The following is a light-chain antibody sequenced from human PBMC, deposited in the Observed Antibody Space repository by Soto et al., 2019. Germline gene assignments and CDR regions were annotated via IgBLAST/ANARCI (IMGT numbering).Light chain of an antibody. CDR3: QQYGSSPLT. CDR2: GAS. CDR1: QSVSNSY. V-gene: IGKV3-20*01. J-gene: IGKJ4*01. Sequence: EIVLTQSPGTLSLSPGERVILSCRASQSVSNSYIAWYQQKPGQAPRLLIYGASSRATGIPDRFSGSGSGTDFTLTISRLEPEDFAVYYCQQYGSSPLTFGGGTKVDIK.